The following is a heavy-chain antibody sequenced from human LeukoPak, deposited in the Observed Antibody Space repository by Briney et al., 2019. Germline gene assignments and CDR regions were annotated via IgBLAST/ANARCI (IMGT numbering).Heavy chain of an antibody. D-gene: IGHD3-22*01. J-gene: IGHJ4*02. CDR3: ARDDKTYYYDSSDAKENYYFDY. V-gene: IGHV1-8*01. CDR1: GYTFTSYD. CDR2: MNPNSGNT. Sequence: ASVKVSCKASGYTFTSYDINWVRQATGQGLEWMGWMNPNSGNTGYAQKFQGRVTMTRNTSISTAYMELSSLRSEDTAVYYCARDDKTYYYDSSDAKENYYFDYWGQGTLVTVSS.